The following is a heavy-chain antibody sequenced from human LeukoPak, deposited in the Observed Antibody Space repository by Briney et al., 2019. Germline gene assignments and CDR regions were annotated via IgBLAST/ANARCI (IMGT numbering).Heavy chain of an antibody. Sequence: SGGSLRLSCAASGFTFSSYAMHWVRQAPGKGLEWVAVISYDGSNKYYADSVKGRFTISRDNSKNTLYLQMNSLRAEDTAVYYCASASGGSYYATTFVGYWGQGTLVTVS. CDR2: ISYDGSNK. J-gene: IGHJ4*02. CDR3: ASASGGSYYATTFVGY. CDR1: GFTFSSYA. V-gene: IGHV3-30-3*01. D-gene: IGHD1-26*01.